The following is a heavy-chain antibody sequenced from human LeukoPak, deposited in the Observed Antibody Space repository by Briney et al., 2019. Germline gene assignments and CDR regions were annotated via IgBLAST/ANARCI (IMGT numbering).Heavy chain of an antibody. Sequence: ASVKVSCKASGGTFSSYDISWVRQAPGQGLEWMGGIMPIFGTANYAQKFQGRVTITADKSTSTAYIELSSLRSEDTAVYYCASGRTDIVVVPATLRNYYFDYWGQGTLVTVSS. CDR3: ASGRTDIVVVPATLRNYYFDY. J-gene: IGHJ4*02. CDR2: IMPIFGTA. V-gene: IGHV1-69*06. CDR1: GGTFSSYD. D-gene: IGHD2-2*01.